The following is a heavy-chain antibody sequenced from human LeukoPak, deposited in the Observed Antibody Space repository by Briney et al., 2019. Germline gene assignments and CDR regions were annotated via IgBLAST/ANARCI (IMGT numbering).Heavy chain of an antibody. CDR3: AKGVVPAAMAYYFDY. CDR1: GFTFSSYA. Sequence: GGSLRLSCAASGFTFSSYAMSWVRQAPGKGLEWVSAISGSGGGTYYADSVKGRFTISRDNSKNTLYLQMNSLRAEDTAVYYCAKGVVPAAMAYYFDYWGQGTLVTVSS. D-gene: IGHD2-2*01. J-gene: IGHJ4*02. V-gene: IGHV3-23*01. CDR2: ISGSGGGT.